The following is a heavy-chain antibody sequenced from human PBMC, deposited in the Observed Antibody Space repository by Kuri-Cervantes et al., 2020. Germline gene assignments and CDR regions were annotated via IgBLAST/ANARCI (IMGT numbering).Heavy chain of an antibody. CDR1: GGSISSYY. V-gene: IGHV4-4*07. Sequence: ESLKISCTVSGGSISSYYWSWIRQPAGKGLEWIGRIYTSGSTNYNPSLKSRVTMSVDTSKNQFSLKLSSVTAADTAVYYCARDRGVRDTAMGTLYYYGMDVWGQGTTVTVSS. CDR3: ARDRGVRDTAMGTLYYYGMDV. D-gene: IGHD5-18*01. CDR2: IYTSGST. J-gene: IGHJ6*02.